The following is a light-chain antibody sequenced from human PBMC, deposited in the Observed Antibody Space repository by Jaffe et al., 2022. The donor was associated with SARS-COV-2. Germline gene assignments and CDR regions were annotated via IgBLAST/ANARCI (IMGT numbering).Light chain of an antibody. Sequence: EIVMTQSPATLSVSPGERATLSCRASQNIASNLAWYQQRPGQAPRLLFYAASTRATGVPARFSGSGSEREFTLTISSLQSEDFAVYYCQQYNIWPAYTFGQGTKLEIK. CDR2: AAS. J-gene: IGKJ2*01. CDR3: QQYNIWPAYT. V-gene: IGKV3-15*01. CDR1: QNIASN.